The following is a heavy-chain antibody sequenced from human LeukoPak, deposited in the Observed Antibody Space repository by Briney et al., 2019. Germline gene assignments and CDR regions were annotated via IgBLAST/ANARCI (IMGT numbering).Heavy chain of an antibody. CDR3: ARGYSSGWYHYFDY. V-gene: IGHV3-9*01. CDR1: GFTFADYA. Sequence: TGGSLRLSCVASGFTFADYAIHWVRQVPGKGLEWVSGISWNSGSIGYADSVKGRFTISRDNAKNSLYLQMNSLRAEDTAVYYCARGYSSGWYHYFDYWGQGTLVTVSS. J-gene: IGHJ4*02. D-gene: IGHD6-19*01. CDR2: ISWNSGSI.